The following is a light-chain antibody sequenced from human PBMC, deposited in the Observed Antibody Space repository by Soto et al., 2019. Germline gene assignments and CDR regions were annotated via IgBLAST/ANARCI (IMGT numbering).Light chain of an antibody. V-gene: IGKV1-5*01. CDR2: DAS. CDR1: QNINNW. Sequence: DIQMTQSPSTLSASVGDRVTITCRASQNINNWIAWYQQKPGRAPKFLIYDASTLESGVPSRFSGSGFGTECSLTISSLQPDDFGSYYCQHMRTFGHGTKVQIK. CDR3: QHMRT. J-gene: IGKJ1*01.